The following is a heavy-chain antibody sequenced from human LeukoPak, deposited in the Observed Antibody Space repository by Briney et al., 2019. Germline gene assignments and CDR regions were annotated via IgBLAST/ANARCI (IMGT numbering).Heavy chain of an antibody. D-gene: IGHD3-22*01. CDR3: ARGAYYYDSSGYYPVAFDI. CDR1: GGSISSGSYY. J-gene: IGHJ3*02. V-gene: IGHV4-61*02. CDR2: IYTSGST. Sequence: ASQTLSLTCTVSGGSISSGSYYWSWIRQPAGKGLEWIGRIYTSGSTNYNPSLKSRVTISVDTSKNQFSLKLSSVTAADTAVYYCARGAYYYDSSGYYPVAFDIWGQGTMVTVSS.